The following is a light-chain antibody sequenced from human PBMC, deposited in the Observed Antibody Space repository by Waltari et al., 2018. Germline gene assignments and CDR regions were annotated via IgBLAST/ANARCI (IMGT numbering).Light chain of an antibody. Sequence: QLVLPQSPSASASLGASVKLTSTRSRGHSSSAIAWPQQQPEKGPRYLMKLNSDGSHSKGDGIPDRFSGSSSGAERYLTISSLQSEDEADYYCQTWGTGIWVFGGGTKLTVL. J-gene: IGLJ3*02. CDR1: RGHSSSA. CDR2: LNSDGSH. CDR3: QTWGTGIWV. V-gene: IGLV4-69*01.